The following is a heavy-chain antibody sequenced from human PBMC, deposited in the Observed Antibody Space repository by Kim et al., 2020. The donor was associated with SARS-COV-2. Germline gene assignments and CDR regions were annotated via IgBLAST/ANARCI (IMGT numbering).Heavy chain of an antibody. D-gene: IGHD5-12*01. Sequence: GGSLRLSCAASGFTFSSYGMHWVRQAPGKGLEWVAVIWYDGSNKYYADSVKGRFTISRDNSKNTLYLQMNSLRAEDTAVYYCARDFIVATILLEETHPSERKNDYYYYGMDVWGQGTTVTVSS. V-gene: IGHV3-33*01. CDR2: IWYDGSNK. CDR1: GFTFSSYG. CDR3: ARDFIVATILLEETHPSERKNDYYYYGMDV. J-gene: IGHJ6*02.